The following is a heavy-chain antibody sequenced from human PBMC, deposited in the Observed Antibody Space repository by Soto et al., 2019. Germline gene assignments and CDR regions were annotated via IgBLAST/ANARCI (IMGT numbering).Heavy chain of an antibody. CDR3: ARQGSEGGGYYHTDFDY. CDR2: IYPGDSDT. D-gene: IGHD3-22*01. J-gene: IGHJ4*02. CDR1: GYSFTSYW. V-gene: IGHV5-51*01. Sequence: GESLKISCKGSGYSFTSYWIGWVRQMPGKGLEWMGIIYPGDSDTRYSPSFQGQVTISADKSISTAYLQWSSLKASDTAMYHCARQGSEGGGYYHTDFDYWGQGTLVTVSS.